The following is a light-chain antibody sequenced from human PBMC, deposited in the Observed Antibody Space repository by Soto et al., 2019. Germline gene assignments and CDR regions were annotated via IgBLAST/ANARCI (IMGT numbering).Light chain of an antibody. CDR2: GAF. V-gene: IGKV3-15*01. J-gene: IGKJ1*01. CDR3: QQYDKWPPST. CDR1: LSVSSN. Sequence: IVMTQSPYTLSVSPGERATLSFRASLSVSSNLAWYQQKPGQAPRLLIYGAFIRATGIPARFGGSGSGTEFSLTISSLQSEDSGVYYCQQYDKWPPSTFGQGTKVDIK.